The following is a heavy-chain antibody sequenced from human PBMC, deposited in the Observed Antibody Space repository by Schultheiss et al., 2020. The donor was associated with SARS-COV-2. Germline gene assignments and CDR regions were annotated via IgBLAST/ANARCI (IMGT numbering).Heavy chain of an antibody. J-gene: IGHJ6*02. CDR2: INPNSGGT. V-gene: IGHV1-2*02. Sequence: ASVKVSCKASGYTFTGYYMHWVRQAPGQGLEWMGWINPNSGGTNYAQKFQGRVTMTRDTSISTAYMELSRLRYDDTAVYYCAKPDEGNIAAREAYGMDVWGQGTTVTVSS. CDR1: GYTFTGYY. D-gene: IGHD6-6*01. CDR3: AKPDEGNIAAREAYGMDV.